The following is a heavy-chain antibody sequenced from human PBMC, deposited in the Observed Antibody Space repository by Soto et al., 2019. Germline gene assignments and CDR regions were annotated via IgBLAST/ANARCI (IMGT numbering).Heavy chain of an antibody. J-gene: IGHJ5*02. V-gene: IGHV1-69*01. CDR2: IIPIIGPA. CDR3: ARDLGTTIAGPPRRETYGGLDP. D-gene: IGHD3-22*01. Sequence: QVQLVQSGAEVKRPGSSVQLSCKAYGGTFPYYGISWVRQAPGQGLEWMGGIIPIIGPATYAQKFQGRVTITADQSTSTAYMELSSLGSEDTALYYCARDLGTTIAGPPRRETYGGLDPWGQGTLVTVSS. CDR1: GGTFPYYG.